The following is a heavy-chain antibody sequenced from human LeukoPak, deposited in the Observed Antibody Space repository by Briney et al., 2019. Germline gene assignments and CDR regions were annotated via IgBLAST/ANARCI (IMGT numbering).Heavy chain of an antibody. J-gene: IGHJ4*02. V-gene: IGHV3-30*14. CDR3: ARVSDYSSSSGGFDN. D-gene: IGHD6-6*01. CDR1: GFTFNRYR. Sequence: GGSLRLSCAASGFTFNRYRLHWVRQAPGKGLEWVAVISYDGRYQFYADSAKGRFTISRDNSKNTLFLQMNSLRAEDTAVYYCARVSDYSSSSGGFDNWGQGTLVTVSS. CDR2: ISYDGRYQ.